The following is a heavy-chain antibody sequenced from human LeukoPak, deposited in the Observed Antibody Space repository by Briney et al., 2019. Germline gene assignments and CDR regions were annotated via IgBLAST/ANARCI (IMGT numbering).Heavy chain of an antibody. V-gene: IGHV3-7*01. CDR2: ISQDGTET. D-gene: IGHD1-14*01. J-gene: IGHJ4*02. Sequence: GGSLRLSCAASGFTFTAYWMTWVRQAPGKGLEWVAHISQDGTETYFLDSVRGRFTISRDNAKNSLYLQMNSLRAEDTAVYYCTNGIYRTSYWGQGTLVTVSS. CDR3: TNGIYRTSY. CDR1: GFTFTAYW.